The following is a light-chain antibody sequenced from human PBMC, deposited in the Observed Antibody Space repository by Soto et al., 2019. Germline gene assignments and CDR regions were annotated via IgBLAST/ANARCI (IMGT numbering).Light chain of an antibody. V-gene: IGKV4-1*01. CDR3: QQYYSTPIT. CDR2: WAS. J-gene: IGKJ5*01. CDR1: HSVLYSSNNKNY. Sequence: DILVTPSEANLGVSFRERAPLNCKSSHSVLYSSNNKNYLAWYQQKPGQPPKLLIYWASTRESGVPDRFSGSGSGTDFTLTISSLQAEDVAVYYCQQYYSTPITFGQGTRLEIK.